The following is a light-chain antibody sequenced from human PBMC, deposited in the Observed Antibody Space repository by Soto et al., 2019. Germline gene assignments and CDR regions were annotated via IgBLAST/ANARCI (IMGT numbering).Light chain of an antibody. Sequence: DIQMTQSPSTLSASVGDRVTITCRASQSVSSWLAWYQQKPGKAPKLLIYDASSLESGVPSRFSGSGSGTEFTLTISSLQPDDFATYYGQHYNSYFFTFGPGTKVEIK. CDR2: DAS. CDR1: QSVSSW. CDR3: QHYNSYFFT. J-gene: IGKJ3*01. V-gene: IGKV1-5*01.